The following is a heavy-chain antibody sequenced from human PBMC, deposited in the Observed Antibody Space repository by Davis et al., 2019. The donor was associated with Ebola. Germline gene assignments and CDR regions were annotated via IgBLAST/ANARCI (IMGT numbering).Heavy chain of an antibody. CDR3: ARGRDYAFDI. V-gene: IGHV3-21*01. D-gene: IGHD2-21*02. CDR2: ISSRSSYI. Sequence: PGGSLRLSCAASGFTFSSYNMNWVRQAPGKGLEWVSSISSRSSYIYYADSVKGRFTISRDNAKNSLYLQMNTLRDEDTAVYYCARGRDYAFDIWGQGTMVTVSS. CDR1: GFTFSSYN. J-gene: IGHJ3*02.